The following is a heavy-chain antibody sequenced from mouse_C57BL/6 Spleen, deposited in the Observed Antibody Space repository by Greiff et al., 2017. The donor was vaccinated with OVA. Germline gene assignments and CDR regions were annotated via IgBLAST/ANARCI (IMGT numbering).Heavy chain of an antibody. CDR1: GFTFSNYW. Sequence: EVQGVESGGGLVQPGGSMKLSCVASGFTFSNYWMNWVRQSPEKGLEWVAQIRLKSDNYATHYAESVKGRFTISRDDSKSSVYLQMNNLRAEDTGIYYCTKGGSSYDYAMDYWGQGTSVTVSS. D-gene: IGHD1-1*01. V-gene: IGHV6-3*01. J-gene: IGHJ4*01. CDR3: TKGGSSYDYAMDY. CDR2: IRLKSDNYAT.